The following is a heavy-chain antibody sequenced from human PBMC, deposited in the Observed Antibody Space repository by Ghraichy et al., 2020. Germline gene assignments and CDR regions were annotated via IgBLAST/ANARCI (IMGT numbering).Heavy chain of an antibody. J-gene: IGHJ4*02. V-gene: IGHV4-39*07. Sequence: SETLSLTCTVSGGSISSSSYYWGWIRQPPGKGLERIGSIYYSGSTYYNPSLKSRVTISIDTSKNQFSLKLNSVTAADTAVYYCARHAYTYGQVPYYFDSWGQGTLLTVSS. CDR1: GGSISSSSYY. D-gene: IGHD4-17*01. CDR2: IYYSGST. CDR3: ARHAYTYGQVPYYFDS.